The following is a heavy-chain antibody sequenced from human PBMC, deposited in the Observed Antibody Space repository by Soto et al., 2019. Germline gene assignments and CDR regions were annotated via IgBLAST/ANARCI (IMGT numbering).Heavy chain of an antibody. CDR2: IYHSGST. J-gene: IGHJ5*02. Sequence: TLSLTCAVSGGSISSGGYSWSWIRQPPGKGLEWIGYIYHSGSTYYNPSLKSRVTISVDRSKNQFSLKLSSVTAAATAVYYGGRDRGRAWQIVGALDYNWFDPWGKGPLVTVPQ. CDR3: GRDRGRAWQIVGALDYNWFDP. V-gene: IGHV4-30-2*01. D-gene: IGHD1-26*01. CDR1: GGSISSGGYS.